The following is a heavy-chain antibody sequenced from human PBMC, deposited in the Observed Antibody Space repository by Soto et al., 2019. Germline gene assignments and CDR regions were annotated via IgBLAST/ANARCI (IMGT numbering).Heavy chain of an antibody. CDR2: IYYSGST. V-gene: IGHV4-30-4*01. Sequence: SETLSLTCTVSGGSISSGDYYWSWIRQPPGKGLEWIGYIYYSGSTYYNPSLESRVTISVDTSKNQFSLKLSSVTAADTAVYYCARDKIGIAARPGAFDIWGQGTMVTVSS. CDR1: GGSISSGDYY. CDR3: ARDKIGIAARPGAFDI. J-gene: IGHJ3*02. D-gene: IGHD6-6*01.